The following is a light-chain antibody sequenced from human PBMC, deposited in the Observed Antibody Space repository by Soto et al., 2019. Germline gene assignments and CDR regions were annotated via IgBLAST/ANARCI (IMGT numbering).Light chain of an antibody. Sequence: EVVMTQTPATLSVSPGERATLSCRASQSVGSKLAWYQQKPGQAPRLLIFDAFTRATDIPARFSGSGSGTEFTLFINSLQSEDFAVYYCQQYNNWPPLTFGGGTKVEI. CDR1: QSVGSK. CDR2: DAF. V-gene: IGKV3-15*01. CDR3: QQYNNWPPLT. J-gene: IGKJ4*01.